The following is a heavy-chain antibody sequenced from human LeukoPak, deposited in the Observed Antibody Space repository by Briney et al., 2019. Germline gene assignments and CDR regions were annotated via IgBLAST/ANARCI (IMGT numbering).Heavy chain of an antibody. CDR1: GFTFSSYA. Sequence: PGGSLRLSCAASGFTFSSYAMHWVRQAPGKGLEWVAVISYDGSNKYYADSVKGRFTISRDNSKNTLYLQMNSLRAEDTAVYYCARDYGDTQDYWGQGTLVTVSS. J-gene: IGHJ4*02. CDR2: ISYDGSNK. V-gene: IGHV3-30-3*01. D-gene: IGHD5-18*01. CDR3: ARDYGDTQDY.